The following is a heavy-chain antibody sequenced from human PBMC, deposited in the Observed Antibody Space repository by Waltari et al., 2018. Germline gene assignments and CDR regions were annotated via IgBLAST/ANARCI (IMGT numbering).Heavy chain of an antibody. J-gene: IGHJ3*02. CDR3: ARGGYCSGGRCDYAFDI. CDR2: ISHDGSNK. D-gene: IGHD2-15*01. V-gene: IGHV3-30-3*01. Sequence: QVQLVESGGGVVQPGRSLRLSCAASGFTFSTYAMHWVRQAPDKGLEWVAVISHDGSNKYYADSVKGRFTISRDNSKNTVYLQMNSLRAEDTAVYYCARGGYCSGGRCDYAFDIWGQGTVVTVSS. CDR1: GFTFSTYA.